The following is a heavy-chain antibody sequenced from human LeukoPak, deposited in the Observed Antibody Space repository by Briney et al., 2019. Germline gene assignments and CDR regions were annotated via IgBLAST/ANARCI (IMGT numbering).Heavy chain of an antibody. J-gene: IGHJ6*04. D-gene: IGHD3-9*01. Sequence: ASVKVSCKVPGYTLTELSMHWVRQAPGKGLEWMGGFDPEDGETIYAQKFQGRVTMTEDTSTDTAYMELSSLRSEDTAVYYCATGSLRYFDWPVWGKGTTVTVSS. CDR3: ATGSLRYFDWPV. CDR1: GYTLTELS. V-gene: IGHV1-24*01. CDR2: FDPEDGET.